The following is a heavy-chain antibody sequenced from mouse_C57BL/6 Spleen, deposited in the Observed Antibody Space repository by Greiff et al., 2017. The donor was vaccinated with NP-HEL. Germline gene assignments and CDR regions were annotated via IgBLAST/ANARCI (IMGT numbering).Heavy chain of an antibody. CDR3: ARSTSNYVYWYFDV. D-gene: IGHD2-5*01. Sequence: VHVKQSGPELVKPGDSVKISCKASGYSFTGYFMNWVMQSHGKSLEWIGRINPYNGDTFYNQKFKGKATLTVDKSSSTAHMELRSLTSEDSAVYYCARSTSNYVYWYFDVWGTGTTVTVSS. CDR1: GYSFTGYF. V-gene: IGHV1-20*01. J-gene: IGHJ1*03. CDR2: INPYNGDT.